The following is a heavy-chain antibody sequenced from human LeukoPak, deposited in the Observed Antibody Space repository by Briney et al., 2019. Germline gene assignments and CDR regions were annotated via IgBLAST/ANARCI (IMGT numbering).Heavy chain of an antibody. J-gene: IGHJ4*02. D-gene: IGHD5-18*01. CDR3: ARDRGYSYGYSFDY. CDR1: GGSISSSSYY. V-gene: IGHV4-39*07. CDR2: IYYSGST. Sequence: SETLSLTCTVSGGSISSSSYYWGWIRQPPGKGLEWIGSIYYSGSTYYNPSLKSRVTISVDTSKNQFSLKLSPVTAADTAVYYCARDRGYSYGYSFDYWGQGTLVTVSS.